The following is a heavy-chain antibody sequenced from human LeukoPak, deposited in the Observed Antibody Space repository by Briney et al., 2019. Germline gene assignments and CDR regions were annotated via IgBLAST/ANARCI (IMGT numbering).Heavy chain of an antibody. V-gene: IGHV4-38-2*02. CDR3: ARDSKSWFDP. CDR1: GYSISSGYY. CDR2: IYHSGST. J-gene: IGHJ5*02. Sequence: SETLSLTCTVSGYSISSGYYWGWIRQPPGKGLEWIGSIYHSGSTYYNPSLKSRVTISVDTSKNQFSLKLSSVTAADTAVYYCARDSKSWFDPWGQGTLVTVSS.